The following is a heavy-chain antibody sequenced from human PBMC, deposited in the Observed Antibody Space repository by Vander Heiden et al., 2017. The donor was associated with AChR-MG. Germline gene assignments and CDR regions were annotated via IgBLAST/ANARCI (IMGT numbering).Heavy chain of an antibody. CDR2: IYYSGNT. D-gene: IGHD6-13*01. Sequence: QVQLQESGPGLVKPSETLSLTCTVSGGSLSSYYWTWIRQPPGKGREWIGFIYYSGNTNYNPSLKSRVTISVDTSKNQFSLKLSSVTAADTAVYYCASSSIAVAGTHFDYWGQGTLVTVSS. CDR1: GGSLSSYY. V-gene: IGHV4-59*01. J-gene: IGHJ4*02. CDR3: ASSSIAVAGTHFDY.